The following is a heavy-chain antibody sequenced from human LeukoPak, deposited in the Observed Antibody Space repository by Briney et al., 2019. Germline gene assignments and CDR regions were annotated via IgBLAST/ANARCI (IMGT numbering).Heavy chain of an antibody. V-gene: IGHV3-30*14. CDR3: ARGPYCGGDCFWDY. J-gene: IGHJ4*02. CDR2: ISYDGSNK. Sequence: PGRSLRLSCAASGFTFSSYAMHWVRQAPGKGLEWEAVISYDGSNKYYADSVKGRFTISRDNSKNTVYLQMNSLRAEDTAVYYCARGPYCGGDCFWDYWGQGTLVTVSS. D-gene: IGHD2-21*01. CDR1: GFTFSSYA.